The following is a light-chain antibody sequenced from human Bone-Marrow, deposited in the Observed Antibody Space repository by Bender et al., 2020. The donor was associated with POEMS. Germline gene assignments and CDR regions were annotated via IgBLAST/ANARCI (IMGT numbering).Light chain of an antibody. CDR3: CSYAGAATVFV. CDR1: GSYNF. CDR2: EVT. J-gene: IGLJ1*01. V-gene: IGLV2-23*02. Sequence: QSALTQPASVSGSLGQSITISCAGVGSYNFVSWYQQHPGKAPKLLIFEVTERPSGVSDRFSGSKSGYTASLTISGLQAEDEADYYCCSYAGAATVFVFGSATKVTVL.